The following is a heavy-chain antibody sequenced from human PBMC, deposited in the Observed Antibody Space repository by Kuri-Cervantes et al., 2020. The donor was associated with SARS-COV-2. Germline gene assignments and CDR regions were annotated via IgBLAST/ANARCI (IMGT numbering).Heavy chain of an antibody. D-gene: IGHD6-13*01. CDR2: ISSSSYI. V-gene: IGHV3-21*01. Sequence: GGSLRLSCAASGFTFSSYSMNWVRQAPGKGLEWVSSISSSSYIYYADSVKGRFTISRGNAKNSLYLQMNSLRAEDTAVYYCARDPYSSSWYRYYYGMDVWGQGTTVTVSS. CDR3: ARDPYSSSWYRYYYGMDV. CDR1: GFTFSSYS. J-gene: IGHJ6*02.